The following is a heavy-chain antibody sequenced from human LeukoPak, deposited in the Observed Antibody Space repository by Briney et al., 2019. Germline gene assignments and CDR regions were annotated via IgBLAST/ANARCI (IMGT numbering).Heavy chain of an antibody. V-gene: IGHV3-30*04. CDR3: ARALRFGELLNSYYYYGMDV. CDR2: ISYDGSNK. CDR1: GFTFSSYA. Sequence: GGSLRLSRAASGFTFSSYAMHWVRQAPGKGLEWVAVISYDGSNKYYADSVKGRFTISRDNSKNTLYLQMNSLRAEDTAVYYCARALRFGELLNSYYYYGMDVWGQGTTVTVSS. J-gene: IGHJ6*02. D-gene: IGHD3-10*01.